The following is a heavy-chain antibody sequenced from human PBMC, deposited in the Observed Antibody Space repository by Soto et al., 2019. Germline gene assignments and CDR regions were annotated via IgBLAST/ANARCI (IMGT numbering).Heavy chain of an antibody. CDR3: ATGMDNAKIHH. Sequence: EVQLVESGGDLVRPGGSLRLSCAASGFTVSHSFMSWVRQAPGKGLEWVSLIHFDGSTYYADSVKGRFTISRDNSKSTVSLEMNSLRGEDTAMYYCATGMDNAKIHHWGQGTLVTVSS. J-gene: IGHJ1*01. CDR1: GFTVSHSF. V-gene: IGHV3-66*01. D-gene: IGHD1-1*01. CDR2: IHFDGST.